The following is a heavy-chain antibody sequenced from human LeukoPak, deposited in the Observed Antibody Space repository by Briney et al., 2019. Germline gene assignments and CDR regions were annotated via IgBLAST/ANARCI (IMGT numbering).Heavy chain of an antibody. CDR2: ISNDGNNK. CDR3: AELGITMIGGV. J-gene: IGHJ6*04. CDR1: GFTFSSYG. D-gene: IGHD3-10*02. Sequence: PGGSLRLSCAASGFTFSSYGMHWVRQAPGKGLEWVAAISNDGNNKFYADSVKGRFTISRDNPKNTMNLQMNSLRAEDTAVYYCAELGITMIGGVWGKGTTVTISS. V-gene: IGHV3-30*18.